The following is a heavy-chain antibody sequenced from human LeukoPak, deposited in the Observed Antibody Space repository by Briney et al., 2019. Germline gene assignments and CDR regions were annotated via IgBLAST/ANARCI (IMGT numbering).Heavy chain of an antibody. CDR3: SRHSVDYGDSIAGVNYSYGMDV. CDR2: IRTKGNSYAT. J-gene: IGHJ6*04. CDR1: GFTFSGCA. Sequence: GGSLRLSCAASGFTFSGCAMHWVRQASGKGLEWVGRIRTKGNSYATEYAASVKGRFTISRDDSKNTAYLQMNSLKTEDTAVYYCSRHSVDYGDSIAGVNYSYGMDVWGKGTTVTVSS. V-gene: IGHV3-73*01. D-gene: IGHD4-17*01.